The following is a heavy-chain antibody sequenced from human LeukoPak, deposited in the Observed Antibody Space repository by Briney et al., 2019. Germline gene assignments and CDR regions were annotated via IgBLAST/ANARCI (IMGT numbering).Heavy chain of an antibody. Sequence: GGTLRLSCAAPGFTFSSYGMSWVRQAPGKGLEWVSAISGSGDSTYYADSVKGLFTISRDNSKNTLYLQMNSLRAEDTAVYYCAKDPYSSGPYNWFDPWGQGTLVTVSS. V-gene: IGHV3-23*01. CDR1: GFTFSSYG. CDR3: AKDPYSSGPYNWFDP. J-gene: IGHJ5*02. D-gene: IGHD6-19*01. CDR2: ISGSGDST.